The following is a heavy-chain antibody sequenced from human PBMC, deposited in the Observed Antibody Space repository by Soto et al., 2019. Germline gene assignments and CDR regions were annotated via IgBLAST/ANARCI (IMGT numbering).Heavy chain of an antibody. CDR3: ANHPSGLWFGELPHFDY. V-gene: IGHV3-23*01. Sequence: GGSLRLSCAASGFTFSSYAMSWVRQAPGKGLEWVSAISGSGGSTYYADSVKGRFTISRDNSKNTLYLQMNSLRAEDTAVYYCANHPSGLWFGELPHFDYWGQGTLVTVSS. D-gene: IGHD3-10*01. J-gene: IGHJ4*02. CDR2: ISGSGGST. CDR1: GFTFSSYA.